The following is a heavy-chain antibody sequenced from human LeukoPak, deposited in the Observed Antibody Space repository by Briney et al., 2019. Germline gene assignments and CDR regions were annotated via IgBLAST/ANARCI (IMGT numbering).Heavy chain of an antibody. V-gene: IGHV1-8*01. CDR1: GYTFSNYE. Sequence: ASVKVSCKTSGYTFSNYEINWVRQATGRGLEWVGWMNPKTGKTAYARNLQGRVTITRDTSISTAYMDLSGLRSEDTAVYYCARIRPVTTGLKGYYFDYWGQGTLVTVSS. D-gene: IGHD1-1*01. J-gene: IGHJ4*02. CDR2: MNPKTGKT. CDR3: ARIRPVTTGLKGYYFDY.